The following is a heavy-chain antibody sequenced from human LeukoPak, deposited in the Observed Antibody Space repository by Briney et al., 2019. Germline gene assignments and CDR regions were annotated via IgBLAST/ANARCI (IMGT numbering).Heavy chain of an antibody. D-gene: IGHD5-12*01. CDR2: SLM. J-gene: IGHJ4*02. CDR3: ARMRYGGYAYFDY. V-gene: IGHV3-21*04. Sequence: SLMFYAESVKGRFTISRDNAKSSLYLQMNSLRAEDTAVYYCARMRYGGYAYFDYWGQGNLVSVSS.